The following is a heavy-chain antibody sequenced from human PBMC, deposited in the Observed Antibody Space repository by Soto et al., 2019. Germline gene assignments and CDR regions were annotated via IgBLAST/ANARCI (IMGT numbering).Heavy chain of an antibody. CDR1: GFNFSSYE. CDR3: ARDILTGYCPLLYGMDV. CDR2: ISSRGSTI. D-gene: IGHD3-9*01. V-gene: IGHV3-48*03. Sequence: PGGSLRLSCAASGFNFSSYEMNWVRQPPGKGLEWVSYISSRGSTIYYADSVKGRFTISRDNGKKSLYLQMNSLRAEDTAVYYCARDILTGYCPLLYGMDVWGQGTTVTVSS. J-gene: IGHJ6*02.